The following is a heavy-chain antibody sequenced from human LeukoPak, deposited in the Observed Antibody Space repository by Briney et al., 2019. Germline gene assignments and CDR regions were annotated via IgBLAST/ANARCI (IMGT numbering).Heavy chain of an antibody. CDR1: GGSFSGYY. Sequence: SETLSLTCAVYGGSFSGYYWSWIRQPPGKGLEWIGEINHSGSTNYNPSHKSRVTISVDTSKNQFSLKLSSVTAADTAVYYCARSHDYGDLNWFDPWGQGTLVTVSS. D-gene: IGHD4-17*01. CDR3: ARSHDYGDLNWFDP. J-gene: IGHJ5*02. V-gene: IGHV4-34*09. CDR2: INHSGST.